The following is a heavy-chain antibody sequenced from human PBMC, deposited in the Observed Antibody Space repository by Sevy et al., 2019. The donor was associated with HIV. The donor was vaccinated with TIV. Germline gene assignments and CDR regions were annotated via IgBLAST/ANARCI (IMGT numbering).Heavy chain of an antibody. CDR2: ISSSGSTI. Sequence: GGSLRLSCAASGFTFSDYYMSWIRQAPGKGLEWVSYISSSGSTIYYADSVKGRFTIARDNVKNSLCLQMNSLRAEDRAVYYCARGGFGELTAFDIWGQGTMVTVSS. D-gene: IGHD3-10*01. V-gene: IGHV3-11*01. CDR1: GFTFSDYY. CDR3: ARGGFGELTAFDI. J-gene: IGHJ3*02.